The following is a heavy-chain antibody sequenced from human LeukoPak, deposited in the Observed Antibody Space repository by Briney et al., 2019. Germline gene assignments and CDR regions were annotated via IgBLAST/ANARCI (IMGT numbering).Heavy chain of an antibody. CDR1: GGSISSHY. V-gene: IGHV4-4*07. Sequence: PSETLSLTCSVSGGSISSHYWSWLRQPAGKGLEWIGHIYSDGSVNYNPSVKSRVTMSVDTSKNQFSLKLYFVTAADMAVFYCARGPAASGYFDYWDQGTLVTVSS. J-gene: IGHJ4*02. D-gene: IGHD6-13*01. CDR2: IYSDGSV. CDR3: ARGPAASGYFDY.